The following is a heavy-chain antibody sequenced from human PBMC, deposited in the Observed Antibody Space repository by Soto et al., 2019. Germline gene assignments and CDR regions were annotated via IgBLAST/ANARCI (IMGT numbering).Heavy chain of an antibody. CDR2: INHSGST. D-gene: IGHD1-26*01. J-gene: IGHJ6*03. CDR3: AREELRWENMAV. CDR1: GGSFSGYY. V-gene: IGHV4-34*01. Sequence: PSETLSLTCAVYGGSFSGYYWSWIRQPPGKGLEWIGEINHSGSTNYNPSLKSRVTISVDTSKNQFSLKLSSVTAADTAVYYCAREELRWENMAVWGKGTTVTVSS.